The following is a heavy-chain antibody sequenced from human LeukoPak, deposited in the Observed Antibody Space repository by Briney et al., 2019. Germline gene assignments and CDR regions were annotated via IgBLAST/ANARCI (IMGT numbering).Heavy chain of an antibody. CDR1: GLTFSSYS. CDR2: ISSSSSYI. Sequence: GGSLRLSCAASGLTFSSYSMNWVRQAPGKGLEWVSSISSSSSYIYYADSVKGRFTISRDNAKNSLYLQMNSLRAEDTAVYYCARSPGATYYYDSSGYYYRSVGKELDYWGQGTLVTVSS. CDR3: ARSPGATYYYDSSGYYYRSVGKELDY. J-gene: IGHJ4*02. D-gene: IGHD3-22*01. V-gene: IGHV3-21*01.